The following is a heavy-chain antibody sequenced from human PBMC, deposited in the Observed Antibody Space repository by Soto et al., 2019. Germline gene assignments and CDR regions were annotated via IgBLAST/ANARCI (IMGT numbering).Heavy chain of an antibody. CDR3: ARGKFGYYCSGSYYNVLDY. V-gene: IGHV4-34*01. J-gene: IGHJ4*02. Sequence: SETLSLTCAVYGGSFSGYYWSWIRQPPGKGLEWIGEINHSGSTNYNPSLRSRVTISVDTSKNQFSLKLSSVTAADTAVYYCARGKFGYYCSGSYYNVLDYWGQGTLVTVSS. CDR1: GGSFSGYY. D-gene: IGHD3-10*01. CDR2: INHSGST.